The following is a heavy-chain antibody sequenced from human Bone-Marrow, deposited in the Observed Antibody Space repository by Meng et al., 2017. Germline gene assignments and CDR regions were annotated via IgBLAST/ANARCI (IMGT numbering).Heavy chain of an antibody. CDR1: GYSFTSYW. J-gene: IGHJ5*02. CDR2: IYPGDSDT. D-gene: IGHD3-10*01. Sequence: KVSCKGSGYSFTSYWIGWVRQMPGKGLEWMGIIYPGDSDTRYSPSFQGQVTISADKSISTAYLQWSSLKASDTATYYCARGGFGELLRRWFDPWGQGTLVTVSS. CDR3: ARGGFGELLRRWFDP. V-gene: IGHV5-51*01.